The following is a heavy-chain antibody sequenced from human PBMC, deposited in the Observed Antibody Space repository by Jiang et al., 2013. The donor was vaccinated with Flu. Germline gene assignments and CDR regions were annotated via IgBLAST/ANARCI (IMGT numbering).Heavy chain of an antibody. CDR2: IDPSDSYT. Sequence: GAEVKKPGESLRISCKGSGYSFTSYWISWVRQMPGKGLEWMGRIDPSDSYTNYSPSFQGHVTISADKSISTAYLQWSSLKASDTAMYYCARQRGAYDSSGYYAGWGQGTLVTVSS. CDR3: ARQRGAYDSSGYYAG. D-gene: IGHD3-22*01. J-gene: IGHJ4*02. CDR1: GYSFTSYW. V-gene: IGHV5-10-1*01.